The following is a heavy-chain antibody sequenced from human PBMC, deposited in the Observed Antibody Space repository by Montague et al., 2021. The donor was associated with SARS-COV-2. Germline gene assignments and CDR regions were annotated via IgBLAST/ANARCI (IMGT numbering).Heavy chain of an antibody. CDR1: GGSISSYYW. D-gene: IGHD3-9*01. J-gene: IGHJ6*02. CDR2: IDWDDDK. CDR3: ARMDILTGYYAYGMDA. V-gene: IGHV2-70*18. Sequence: TLSLTCTVSGGSISSYYWSWIRQPPGKALEWLALIDWDDDKYYSTSLKTRLTISKDTSKNQVVLTMTNMDPVDTATYYCARMDILTGYYAYGMDAWGQGTTVTVSS.